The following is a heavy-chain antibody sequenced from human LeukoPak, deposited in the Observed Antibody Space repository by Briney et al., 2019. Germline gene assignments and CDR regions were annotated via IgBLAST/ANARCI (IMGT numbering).Heavy chain of an antibody. Sequence: GGSLGLSCAASGFTFSAYALHWVRQAPGKGLEWVAGISYNGRDKYYADSVKGRFTISKDNSKNSVFLQMNSLRAEDTAVYYCARDRAVAGLFDNWGQGTLVTVSS. CDR2: ISYNGRDK. D-gene: IGHD6-19*01. V-gene: IGHV3-30*04. CDR1: GFTFSAYA. CDR3: ARDRAVAGLFDN. J-gene: IGHJ4*02.